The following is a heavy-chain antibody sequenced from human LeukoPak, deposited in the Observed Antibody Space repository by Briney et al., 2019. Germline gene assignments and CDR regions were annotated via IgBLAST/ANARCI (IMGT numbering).Heavy chain of an antibody. D-gene: IGHD2-8*02. V-gene: IGHV1-18*01. J-gene: IGHJ4*02. Sequence: GASVKVSCKASGYTFTVYAISWVRQAPGQGLEWMGRISGDNGDTNYAQKFQGRVTMSTDRSTNTAYMELRSLRSDDTAVFYCARDAPAWSRDYWGQGTLVTVSS. CDR1: GYTFTVYA. CDR2: ISGDNGDT. CDR3: ARDAPAWSRDY.